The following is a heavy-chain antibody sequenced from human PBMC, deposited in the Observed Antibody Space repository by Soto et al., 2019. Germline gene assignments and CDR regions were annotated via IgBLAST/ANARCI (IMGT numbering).Heavy chain of an antibody. Sequence: PGGSRRLSCAASGFTFSSYSMNWVRQAPGKGLEWVSSISGSGSSIYYADSVKGRFTISRDNAKNTLYLQMNSLRAEDTAVYYCAKDGGGTMIVVVIVFDIWGQGTMVTVSS. CDR3: AKDGGGTMIVVVIVFDI. V-gene: IGHV3-23*01. CDR2: ISGSGSSI. D-gene: IGHD3-22*01. CDR1: GFTFSSYS. J-gene: IGHJ3*02.